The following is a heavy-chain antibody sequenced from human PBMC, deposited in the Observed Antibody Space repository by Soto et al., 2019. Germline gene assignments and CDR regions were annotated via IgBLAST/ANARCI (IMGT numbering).Heavy chain of an antibody. CDR2: INHSGST. V-gene: IGHV4-34*01. D-gene: IGHD3-10*01. Sequence: QVQLQQWGAGLLKPSETLSLTCAVYGGSFSGYFWNWVRQPPGKGLEWIGDINHSGSTNYNPSLKSRVTTSVDTSKDEFSLRLSSVTAADTAVYYCARARGSADVFDIWGQGTMVTVSS. J-gene: IGHJ3*02. CDR3: ARARGSADVFDI. CDR1: GGSFSGYF.